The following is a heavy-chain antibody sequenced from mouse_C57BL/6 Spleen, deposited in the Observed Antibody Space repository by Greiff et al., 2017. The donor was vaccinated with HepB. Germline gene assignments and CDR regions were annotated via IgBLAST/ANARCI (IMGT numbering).Heavy chain of an antibody. D-gene: IGHD3-3*01. CDR2: IDPSDSYT. Sequence: VQLQQPGAELVMPGASVKLSCKASGYTFTSYWMHWVKQRPGQGLEWIGEIDPSDSYTNYNQKFKGKSTLTVDKSSSTAYMQLSSLTSEDSAVYYCARRDLEAMDYWGQGTSVTVSS. CDR1: GYTFTSYW. V-gene: IGHV1-69*01. CDR3: ARRDLEAMDY. J-gene: IGHJ4*01.